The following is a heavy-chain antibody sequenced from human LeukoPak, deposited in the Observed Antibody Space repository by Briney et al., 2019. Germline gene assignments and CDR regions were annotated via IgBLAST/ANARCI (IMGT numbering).Heavy chain of an antibody. CDR1: GFTFSNYG. J-gene: IGHJ3*02. V-gene: IGHV3-23*01. CDR3: AKDAEDAFDI. Sequence: GGSLRLSCAASGFTFSNYGMHWVRQAPGKGLEWVSAISGSGGSTYYADSVKGRFTISRDNSKNTLYLQMNSLRAEDTAVYYCAKDAEDAFDIWGQGTMVTVSS. CDR2: ISGSGGST.